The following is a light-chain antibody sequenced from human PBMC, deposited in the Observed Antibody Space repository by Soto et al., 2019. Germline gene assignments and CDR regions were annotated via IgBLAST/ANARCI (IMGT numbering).Light chain of an antibody. CDR2: DVS. CDR3: SSYTSSSLYV. Sequence: QSVLTQPASVSGSPGQSITISCTGTSSDVGGYNYVSWYQQHPGKAPKLMIYDVSNRPSGVSNRFSGSKSGNTASLTISGLQAEDEAAYYCSSYTSSSLYVFGTGTKITVL. J-gene: IGLJ1*01. V-gene: IGLV2-14*01. CDR1: SSDVGGYNY.